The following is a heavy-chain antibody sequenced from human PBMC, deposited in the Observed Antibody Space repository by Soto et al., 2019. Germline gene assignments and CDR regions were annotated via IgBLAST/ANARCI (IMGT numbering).Heavy chain of an antibody. Sequence: QGQLVQSGAEVKKPGASVKVSCKASGYTFSNYLLHWVRQAPGQGLEWMGWINAGNGHTKYSQKFQGRVTFTRDTSATTAYIELSSLRSEDTAVYYCASPSYGSGSYYWGQGTLVTVSS. CDR2: INAGNGHT. CDR3: ASPSYGSGSYY. J-gene: IGHJ4*02. V-gene: IGHV1-3*01. D-gene: IGHD3-10*01. CDR1: GYTFSNYL.